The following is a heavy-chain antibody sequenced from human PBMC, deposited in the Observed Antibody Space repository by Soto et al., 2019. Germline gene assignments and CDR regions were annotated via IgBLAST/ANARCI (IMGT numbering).Heavy chain of an antibody. J-gene: IGHJ4*02. CDR1: GGSISSGGYY. Sequence: SETLSLPCTVSGGSISSGGYYWSWIRQHPGKGLEWIGCIYYSGTTYYNPSLKSRVTISVDTSKNQFSLKLSSVTAADTAVYYCATVNWNYFDFWGQGNLVTVSS. D-gene: IGHD1-1*01. V-gene: IGHV4-31*03. CDR3: ATVNWNYFDF. CDR2: IYYSGTT.